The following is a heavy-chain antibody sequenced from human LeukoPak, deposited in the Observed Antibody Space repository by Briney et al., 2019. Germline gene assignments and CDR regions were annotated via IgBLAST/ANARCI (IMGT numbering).Heavy chain of an antibody. CDR1: GGTFSSYA. Sequence: GASVKVSCKASGGTFSSYAISWVRQAPGQGLEWMGRIIPILGIANYAQKFQGRVTITADKSTSTAYMGLSSLRSEDTAVYYCARETKSKYYYGSGSSDYWGQGTLVTVSS. CDR2: IIPILGIA. V-gene: IGHV1-69*04. CDR3: ARETKSKYYYGSGSSDY. J-gene: IGHJ4*02. D-gene: IGHD3-10*01.